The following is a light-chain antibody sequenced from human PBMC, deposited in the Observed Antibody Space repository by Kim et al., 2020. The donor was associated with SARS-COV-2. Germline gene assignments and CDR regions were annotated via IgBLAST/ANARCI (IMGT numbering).Light chain of an antibody. CDR1: YIGRRS. CDR3: QVWDSNDDHVV. Sequence: SYVLVQPPSVSVAPGGTARITCGGNYIGRRSAHWYQQRSGQAPVLVIYYDSDRPSGIPERFSGSNSGNTATLTITRVEAGDEADYYCQVWDSNDDHVVFGGGTQLTVL. V-gene: IGLV3-21*04. J-gene: IGLJ2*01. CDR2: YDS.